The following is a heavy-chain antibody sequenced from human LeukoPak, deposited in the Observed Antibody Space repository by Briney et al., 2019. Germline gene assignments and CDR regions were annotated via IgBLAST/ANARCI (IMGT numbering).Heavy chain of an antibody. CDR2: ISSSSSYI. D-gene: IGHD5-18*01. CDR3: ARSLGDTAMARLLGDHFDY. CDR1: GFTFSSYA. V-gene: IGHV3-21*01. Sequence: KSGGSLRLSCAASGFTFSSYAMSWVRQAPGKGLEWVSSISSSSSYIYYADSVKGRFTISRDNAKNSLYLQMNSLRAEDTAVYYCARSLGDTAMARLLGDHFDYWGQGTLVTVSS. J-gene: IGHJ4*02.